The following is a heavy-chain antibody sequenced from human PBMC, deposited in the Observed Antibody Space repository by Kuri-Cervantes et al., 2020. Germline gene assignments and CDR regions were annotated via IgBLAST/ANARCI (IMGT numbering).Heavy chain of an antibody. Sequence: GGSLRLSCAASGFTFSSYAMSWVRQAPGKGLEWVSAISGSGGSTYYADSVKGRFTISRDNSKNTLYLQMNGLRAEDTAVYYCAKSGPGYCSGGSCPGDAFDIWGQGTMVTVSS. CDR2: ISGSGGST. CDR3: AKSGPGYCSGGSCPGDAFDI. CDR1: GFTFSSYA. V-gene: IGHV3-23*01. D-gene: IGHD2-15*01. J-gene: IGHJ3*02.